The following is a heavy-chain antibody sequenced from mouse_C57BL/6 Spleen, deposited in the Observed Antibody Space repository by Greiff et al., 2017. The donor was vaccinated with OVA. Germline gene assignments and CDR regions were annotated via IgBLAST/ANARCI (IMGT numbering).Heavy chain of an antibody. CDR2: IDPETGGT. D-gene: IGHD2-4*01. J-gene: IGHJ2*01. CDR1: GYTFTDYE. Sequence: VQLQQSGAELVRPGASVTLSCKASGYTFTDYEMHWVKQTPVHGLEWIGAIDPETGGTAYNQTFKGKAILTADKSSSTAYMELRSLTAEDSAVYYGTRSDYGDFDYWGQGTTLTVSS. V-gene: IGHV1-15*01. CDR3: TRSDYGDFDY.